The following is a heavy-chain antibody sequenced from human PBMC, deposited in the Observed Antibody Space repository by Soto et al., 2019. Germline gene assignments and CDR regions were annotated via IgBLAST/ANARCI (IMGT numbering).Heavy chain of an antibody. J-gene: IGHJ4*02. V-gene: IGHV4-59*01. Sequence: SETLSLTCSVSGSSITGSYWSWIRQSPGKGLEWLAYVYYTGSTNYSPSLRSRVSISVGTSKNEFSLRLSSVTAADTAVYFCARSATVSGAHSNYWGQGTQVTVSS. CDR1: GSSITGSY. CDR3: ARSATVSGAHSNY. CDR2: VYYTGST. D-gene: IGHD2-8*02.